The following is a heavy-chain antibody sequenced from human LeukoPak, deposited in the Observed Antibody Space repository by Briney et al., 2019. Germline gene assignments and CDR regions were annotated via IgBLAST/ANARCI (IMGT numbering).Heavy chain of an antibody. D-gene: IGHD3-10*01. J-gene: IGHJ4*02. CDR1: GFSLSTSGMC. V-gene: IGHV2-70*11. CDR2: IDWDDDK. CDR3: ARIVVRGDAFDY. Sequence: ESGPALVKPTQTLTLTCTFSGFSLSTSGMCVSWIRQPPGKALEWLARIDWDDDKYYSTSLKTRLTISKDTSKNQVVLTMTNMDPVDTATYHCARIVVRGDAFDYWGQGTLVTVSS.